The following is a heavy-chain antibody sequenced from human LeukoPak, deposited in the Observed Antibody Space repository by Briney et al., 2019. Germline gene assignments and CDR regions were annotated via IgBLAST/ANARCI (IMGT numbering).Heavy chain of an antibody. CDR3: ARVDRDGYNFDY. CDR2: INPKIGGT. J-gene: IGHJ4*02. D-gene: IGHD5-24*01. Sequence: ASVKVSCKASGYTFAGYYMHWVRQAPGQGLEWMGWINPKIGGTNYAQKFQGRVTITADKSTSTAYMELSSLRSEDTAVYYCARVDRDGYNFDYWGQGTLVTVSS. V-gene: IGHV1-2*02. CDR1: GYTFAGYY.